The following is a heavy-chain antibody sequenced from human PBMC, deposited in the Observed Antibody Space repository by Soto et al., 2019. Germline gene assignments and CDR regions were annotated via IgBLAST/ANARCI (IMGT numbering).Heavy chain of an antibody. CDR1: GFTFSSYS. CDR3: ARDRRYSSSVDY. Sequence: GGSLRLSCAASGFTFSSYSMNWVRQAPGKGLEWVSSISSSSSYIYYADSGKGRFTISRDNAKNSLYLQMNSRRAEATAVYYCARDRRYSSSVDYWGQGTLVTVSS. D-gene: IGHD6-6*01. CDR2: ISSSSSYI. V-gene: IGHV3-21*01. J-gene: IGHJ4*02.